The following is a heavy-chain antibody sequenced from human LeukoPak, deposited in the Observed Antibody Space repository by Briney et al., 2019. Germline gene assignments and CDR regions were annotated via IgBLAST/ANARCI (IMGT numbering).Heavy chain of an antibody. CDR2: IYYSGST. D-gene: IGHD3-10*01. J-gene: IGHJ4*02. CDR3: ARGGDAMVRGVMH. V-gene: IGHV4-30-4*01. CDR1: GASISRGDYY. Sequence: SETQSLTCTVSGASISRGDYYWTWLRQPPGKGLEWFGYIYYSGSTYYNPSLKSRVTISVDTSKNQFSLKLSSVTAADTAVYYCARGGDAMVRGVMHWGQGTLVTVSS.